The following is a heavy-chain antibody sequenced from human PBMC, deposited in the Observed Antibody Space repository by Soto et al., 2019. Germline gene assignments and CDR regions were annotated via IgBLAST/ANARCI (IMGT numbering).Heavy chain of an antibody. Sequence: ASVKVSCKASGGTFSSYAISWVRQAPGQGLEWMGGIIPIFGTANYAQKFQGRVTITADESTSTAYMELSSLRSEDTAVYYCARDTHSGYIPWGQGTLVTVSS. J-gene: IGHJ5*02. CDR1: GGTFSSYA. D-gene: IGHD5-12*01. CDR2: IIPIFGTA. CDR3: ARDTHSGYIP. V-gene: IGHV1-69*13.